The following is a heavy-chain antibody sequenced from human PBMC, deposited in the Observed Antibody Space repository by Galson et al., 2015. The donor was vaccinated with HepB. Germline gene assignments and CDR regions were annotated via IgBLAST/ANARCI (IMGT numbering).Heavy chain of an antibody. CDR1: GFTFSSYW. CDR3: AREIPYSNWNLNQNYGTDV. D-gene: IGHD4-11*01. Sequence: SLRLSCAASGFTFSSYWMSWVRQAPGKGLEWVANIKQDGSEKYYVDSVKGRFTISRDNAKNSLYLQMNSLRAEDTAVYYCAREIPYSNWNLNQNYGTDVWGQGTTVTVSS. V-gene: IGHV3-7*03. CDR2: IKQDGSEK. J-gene: IGHJ6*02.